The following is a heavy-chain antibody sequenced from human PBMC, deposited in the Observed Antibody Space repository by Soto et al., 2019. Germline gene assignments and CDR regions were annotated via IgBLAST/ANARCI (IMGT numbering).Heavy chain of an antibody. D-gene: IGHD3-3*01. CDR2: IRSKAYGGTT. CDR1: GFTFGDYA. V-gene: IGHV3-49*04. J-gene: IGHJ6*02. Sequence: GGSLRLSCTASGFTFGDYAMSWVRQAPGKGLEWVGFIRSKAYGGTTEYAASVKGRFTISRDDSKSIAYLQMNSLKTEDTAVYYCTRLSDFWSGYAYYYYGMDVWGQGTTVTVSS. CDR3: TRLSDFWSGYAYYYYGMDV.